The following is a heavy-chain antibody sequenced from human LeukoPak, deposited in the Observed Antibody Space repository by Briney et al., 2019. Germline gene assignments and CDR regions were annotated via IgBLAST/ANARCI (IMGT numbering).Heavy chain of an antibody. D-gene: IGHD6-13*01. J-gene: IGHJ3*02. Sequence: SETLSLTCTVSGGSISSYYWSWIRQPPGKGLEWIGYIYYSGSTNYNPSLKSRVTISVDTSKNQFSLKLSSVTPADTAVYYCARYDSSSPMGAVDIWGQGTMVTVSS. V-gene: IGHV4-59*01. CDR1: GGSISSYY. CDR3: ARYDSSSPMGAVDI. CDR2: IYYSGST.